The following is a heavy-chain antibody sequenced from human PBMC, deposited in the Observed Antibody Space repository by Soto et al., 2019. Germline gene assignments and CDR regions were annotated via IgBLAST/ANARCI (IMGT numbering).Heavy chain of an antibody. Sequence: GVSLRLSCAASGFTFSSYAMNWVRQAPGKGLEWVSVIGGSGGSTYYADSVKGRFTISRDNSKNTLSLQMDSLRAEDTAIYYCAKGEGSSAYSPFDSWGQGT. J-gene: IGHJ4*02. CDR1: GFTFSSYA. CDR2: IGGSGGST. V-gene: IGHV3-23*01. CDR3: AKGEGSSAYSPFDS. D-gene: IGHD3-22*01.